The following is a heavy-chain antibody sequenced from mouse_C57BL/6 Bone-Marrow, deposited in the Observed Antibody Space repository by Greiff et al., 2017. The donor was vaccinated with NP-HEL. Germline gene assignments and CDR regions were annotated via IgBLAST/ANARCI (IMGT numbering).Heavy chain of an antibody. CDR1: GFTFSSYA. CDR2: ISDGGSYT. Sequence: EVMLVESGGGLVKPGGSLKLSCAASGFTFSSYAMSWVRQTPEKRLEWVATISDGGSYTYYPDNVKGRFTISRDNAKNNLYLEMSHLKSEDTAMYYCAREMGYYGRDYWGQGTTLTVSS. J-gene: IGHJ2*01. D-gene: IGHD1-1*01. CDR3: AREMGYYGRDY. V-gene: IGHV5-4*01.